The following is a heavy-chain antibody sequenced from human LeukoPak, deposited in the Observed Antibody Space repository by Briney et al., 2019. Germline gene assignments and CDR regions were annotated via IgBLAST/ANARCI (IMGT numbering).Heavy chain of an antibody. J-gene: IGHJ4*02. V-gene: IGHV3-23*01. CDR2: ISSRDGST. CDR3: AKAPGGCSSSSCSTYFDD. D-gene: IGHD2-2*01. Sequence: GGSLRLSCAASGFTFSSYAMSWVRQAPGKGLEWVSVISSRDGSTYYADSVKGRFTISRDNSKNTLYLQVNSLRAEDTAVYYCAKAPGGCSSSSCSTYFDDWGQGTLVAVSS. CDR1: GFTFSSYA.